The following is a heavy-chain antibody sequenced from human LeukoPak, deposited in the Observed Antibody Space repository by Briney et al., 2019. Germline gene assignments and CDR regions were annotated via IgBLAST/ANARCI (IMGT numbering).Heavy chain of an antibody. CDR3: ARGYCSGASCYMFDS. Sequence: GGSLRLSCAGSGFNFIDNSMHWVRQAPGRGLEWVSSISSSKTYIYYRDSVKGRFTISRDNAKNSLFLQMNSLRVEDTAVYFCARGYCSGASCYMFDSWGQGTRVIVSS. D-gene: IGHD2-15*01. J-gene: IGHJ4*02. CDR2: ISSSKTYI. CDR1: GFNFIDNS. V-gene: IGHV3-21*01.